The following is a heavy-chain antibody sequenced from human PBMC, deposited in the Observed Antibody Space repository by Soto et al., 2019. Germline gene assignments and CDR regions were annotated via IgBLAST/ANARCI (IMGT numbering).Heavy chain of an antibody. D-gene: IGHD6-19*01. CDR3: AREEEWLVDAYYYYYGMDV. CDR2: ISYDGSNK. J-gene: IGHJ6*02. CDR1: GFTFSSYA. V-gene: IGHV3-30-3*01. Sequence: PGGSLRLSCAASGFTFSSYAMHWVRQAPGKGLEWVAVISYDGSNKYYADSVKGRFTISRDNSKNTLYLQMNSLRAEDTAVYYCAREEEWLVDAYYYYYGMDVWGQGTTVTVSS.